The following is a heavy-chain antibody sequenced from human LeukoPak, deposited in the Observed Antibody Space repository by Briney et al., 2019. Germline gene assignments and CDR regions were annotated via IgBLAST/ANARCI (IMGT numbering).Heavy chain of an antibody. CDR3: ARAHYDFWSGYYSGAYYYGMDV. J-gene: IGHJ6*02. Sequence: PGGSLRLSCAASGFTFSSYAMSWVRQAPGKGLEWVSAISGSGGSTYYADSVKGRFTISRDNSKNTLYLQMNSLRAEDTAVYYCARAHYDFWSGYYSGAYYYGMDVWGQGTTVTVSS. V-gene: IGHV3-23*01. D-gene: IGHD3-3*01. CDR1: GFTFSSYA. CDR2: ISGSGGST.